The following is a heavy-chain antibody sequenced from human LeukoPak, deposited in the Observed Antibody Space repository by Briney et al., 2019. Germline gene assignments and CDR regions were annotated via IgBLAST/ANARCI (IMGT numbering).Heavy chain of an antibody. CDR1: GYTFTSYD. CDR2: MNPNSGNT. Sequence: ASVKVSCKASGYTFTSYDINWVRQATGQGLEWMGWMNPNSGNTGYAQKFQGRVTMTRNTSISTAYMELSSLRSEDTAVYYCARGRSSWYAFDIWGQGTMVTVSS. V-gene: IGHV1-8*01. D-gene: IGHD6-13*01. CDR3: ARGRSSWYAFDI. J-gene: IGHJ3*02.